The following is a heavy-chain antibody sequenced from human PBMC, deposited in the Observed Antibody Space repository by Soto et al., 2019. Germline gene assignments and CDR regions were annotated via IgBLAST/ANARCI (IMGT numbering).Heavy chain of an antibody. CDR1: GYTFTSYA. V-gene: IGHV1-3*05. J-gene: IGHJ6*02. D-gene: IGHD3-3*01. CDR3: ARGQGDFWSGYYPTEYYYYGMDV. CDR2: INAGNGNT. Sequence: QVQLVQSGAEEKKPGASVKVSCKASGYTFTSYAMHWVRQAPGQRLEWMGWINAGNGNTKYSQKFQGRVTITRDTSASTAYMELSSLRSEDTAVYYCARGQGDFWSGYYPTEYYYYGMDVWGQGTTVTVSS.